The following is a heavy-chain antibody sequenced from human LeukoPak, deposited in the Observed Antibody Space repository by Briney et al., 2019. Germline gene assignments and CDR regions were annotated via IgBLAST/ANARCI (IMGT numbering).Heavy chain of an antibody. CDR3: ARGWGYSGSYHYQHRGPYYFDY. V-gene: IGHV4-34*01. CDR1: GGSFSGYY. J-gene: IGHJ4*02. Sequence: PSETLSLTCAVYGGSFSGYYWSWIRQPPGKGLEWIGEINHSGSTNYNPSLKSRVTISVDTSKNQFSLKLSSVTAADTAVYYCARGWGYSGSYHYQHRGPYYFDYWGQGTLVTVSS. CDR2: INHSGST. D-gene: IGHD1-26*01.